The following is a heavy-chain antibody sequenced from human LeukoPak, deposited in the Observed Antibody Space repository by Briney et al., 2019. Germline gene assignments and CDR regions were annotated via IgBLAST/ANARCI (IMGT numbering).Heavy chain of an antibody. CDR2: FDPEDGET. V-gene: IGHV1-24*01. CDR3: ATAPIVVVVSYAFDI. Sequence: ASVTVSYKVSGYTLTELSMHWVRQAPGKGLEWMGGFDPEDGETIYAQKFQGRVTMTEDTSTDTAYMELSSLRSEDTAVYYCATAPIVVVVSYAFDIWGQGTMVTVSS. CDR1: GYTLTELS. D-gene: IGHD2-15*01. J-gene: IGHJ3*02.